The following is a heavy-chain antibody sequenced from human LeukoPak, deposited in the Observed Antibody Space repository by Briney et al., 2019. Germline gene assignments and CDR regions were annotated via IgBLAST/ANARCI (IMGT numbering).Heavy chain of an antibody. CDR2: LDSGGSA. D-gene: IGHD2-15*01. J-gene: IGHJ4*02. V-gene: IGHV3-53*01. CDR3: ARDHVVASGAVAY. CDR1: GFTVSDNY. Sequence: GGSLRLSCAASGFTVSDNYMSWFRQAPGKGLEWLSVLDSGGSAIYADSVRGRFTISRDNSKNTLHLQMDSLTIEASALYYCARDHVVASGAVAYWGQGTLVTVSS.